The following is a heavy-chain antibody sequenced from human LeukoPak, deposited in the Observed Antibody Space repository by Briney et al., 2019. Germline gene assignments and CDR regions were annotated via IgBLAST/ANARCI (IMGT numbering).Heavy chain of an antibody. D-gene: IGHD3-3*01. V-gene: IGHV4-34*01. CDR1: GGSFNGYY. CDR3: ARVPPFGVVIEAFDI. J-gene: IGHJ3*02. CDR2: INHSGST. Sequence: SETLSLTCAVYGGSFNGYYWSWIRQPPGKGLEWIGEINHSGSTNYNPSLKSRVTISVDTSKNQFSLKLSSVTAADTAVYYCARVPPFGVVIEAFDIWGQGTMVTVSS.